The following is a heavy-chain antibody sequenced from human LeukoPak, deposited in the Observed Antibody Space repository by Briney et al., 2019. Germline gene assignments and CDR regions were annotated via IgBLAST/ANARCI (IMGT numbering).Heavy chain of an antibody. CDR1: GFTFSSYS. Sequence: PGGSLRLSCAASGFTFSSYSMNWVRQAPGKGLEWVSSISSSSSYIYYADSVKGRFTISRDNAKNSLYLQMNSLRAEDTAVYYCARFNVAARELWYFDYWGQGTLVTVSS. J-gene: IGHJ4*02. CDR2: ISSSSSYI. CDR3: ARFNVAARELWYFDY. V-gene: IGHV3-21*01. D-gene: IGHD6-6*01.